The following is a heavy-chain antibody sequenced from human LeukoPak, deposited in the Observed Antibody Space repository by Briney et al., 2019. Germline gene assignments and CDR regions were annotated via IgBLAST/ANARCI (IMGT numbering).Heavy chain of an antibody. CDR3: ARRCCTGGTLDY. J-gene: IGHJ4*02. CDR2: IYPGDSDT. Sequence: MGIIYPGDSDTRYSPSFQGQVTISADKSISTAYLQWSSLQASDTAIYYCARRCCTGGTLDYWGQGTLVTVSS. V-gene: IGHV5-51*01. D-gene: IGHD2-8*02.